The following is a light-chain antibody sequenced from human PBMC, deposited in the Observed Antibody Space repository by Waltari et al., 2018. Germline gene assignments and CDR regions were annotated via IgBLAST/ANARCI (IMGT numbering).Light chain of an antibody. CDR2: KDN. CDR1: SGSIDSEY. CDR3: QSADDSYNGL. V-gene: IGLV6-57*03. J-gene: IGLJ2*01. Sequence: VFTQPHSVSGSPGQTVTISCTRNSGSIDSEYVHWYQQRPGNAPTTVIYKDNQSPSGVPDRFSGSIDSSSNSASLAISGLKSEDEADYYCQSADDSYNGLFGGGTRLTVL.